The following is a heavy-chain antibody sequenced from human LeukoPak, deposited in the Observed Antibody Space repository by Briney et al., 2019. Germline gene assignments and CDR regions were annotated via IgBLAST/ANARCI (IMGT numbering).Heavy chain of an antibody. CDR1: GFSFRDYA. CDR3: TRDGGSLCDFDY. V-gene: IGHV3-64*02. J-gene: IGHJ4*02. Sequence: GSLRLSCVASGFSFRDYAIHWVRQAPGKGLEYVSVINRDGRITYYADSVKGRFTMSRDNSKNTVHLQMGSLRSEDMAVYYCTRDGGSLCDFDYWGQGALVTVSS. D-gene: IGHD1-26*01. CDR2: INRDGRIT.